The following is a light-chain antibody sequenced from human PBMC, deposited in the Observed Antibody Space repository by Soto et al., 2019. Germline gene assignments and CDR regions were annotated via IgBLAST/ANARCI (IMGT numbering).Light chain of an antibody. V-gene: IGLV2-11*01. J-gene: IGLJ3*02. CDR3: CSYAGTYNFWV. CDR2: DVS. Sequence: QSALTQPRSVSGSPGQSVTISCTGTNSDIGGYNYVSWYQQHPGKAPTGMIYDVSRRPSGVPDRFSGSKSGNTASLTISGLQAEAESDYYCCSYAGTYNFWVFGGGTKLTVL. CDR1: NSDIGGYNY.